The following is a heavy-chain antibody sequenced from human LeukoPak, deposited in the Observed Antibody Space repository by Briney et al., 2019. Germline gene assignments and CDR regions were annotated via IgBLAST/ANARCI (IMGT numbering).Heavy chain of an antibody. CDR1: GFTVGSNY. CDR2: MYSGGST. J-gene: IGHJ5*02. D-gene: IGHD2-15*01. Sequence: GGSLRLSCAASGFTVGSNYMSWVRQAPGRGLEWVSVMYSGGSTYYADSVKGRFTISRDNSKNTLYLQMNSLRAEDTAVYYCARVKRYCSGGSCYSGRFDPWGQGTLVTVSS. CDR3: ARVKRYCSGGSCYSGRFDP. V-gene: IGHV3-66*01.